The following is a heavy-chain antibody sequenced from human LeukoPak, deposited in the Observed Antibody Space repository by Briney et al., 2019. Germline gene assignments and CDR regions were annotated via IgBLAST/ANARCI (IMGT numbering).Heavy chain of an antibody. D-gene: IGHD5-24*01. Sequence: GGSLTLSCAASGFIFSNAWMSWVRQPPGKGLEWVGSIKSKTYGGTADYSAPVKGRFTISRDDSKNTLFLQLNSLKTEDTAVYYCTTGNYLHWGQGTLVTVSS. J-gene: IGHJ4*02. CDR1: GFIFSNAW. V-gene: IGHV3-15*01. CDR3: TTGNYLH. CDR2: IKSKTYGGTA.